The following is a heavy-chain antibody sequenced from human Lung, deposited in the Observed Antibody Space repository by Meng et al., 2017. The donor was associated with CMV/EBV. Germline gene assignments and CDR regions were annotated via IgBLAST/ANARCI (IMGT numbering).Heavy chain of an antibody. V-gene: IGHV1-2*02. CDR1: GYTFTGYY. CDR3: AREAGAAGTDEYSDY. Sequence: ASVKVSCKASGYTFTGYYMHWVRQAPGQGLEWMGWINPNSGGTNYAQKLQGRVTMTRDTSISTTYMELSRLRSDDTAVYYCAREAGAAGTDEYSDYWGQGTLVTVFS. CDR2: INPNSGGT. J-gene: IGHJ4*02. D-gene: IGHD6-13*01.